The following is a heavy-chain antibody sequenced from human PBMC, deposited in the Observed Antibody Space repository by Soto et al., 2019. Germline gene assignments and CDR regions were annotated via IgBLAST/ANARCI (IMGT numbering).Heavy chain of an antibody. V-gene: IGHV3-74*01. CDR2: IIGDGNEI. J-gene: IGHJ4*01. CDR1: GFTFSSHW. D-gene: IGHD3-16*02. Sequence: EVQLAESGGGLVQPGGSLRLSCAASGFTFSSHWMHWVRQAPGKGLVWVSRIIGDGNEITYADSVKGRFTISRDNAKNTVILQMNSLRADDTAVYYCVRGHVRGNDRHFDYWGHGTLVTVSS. CDR3: VRGHVRGNDRHFDY.